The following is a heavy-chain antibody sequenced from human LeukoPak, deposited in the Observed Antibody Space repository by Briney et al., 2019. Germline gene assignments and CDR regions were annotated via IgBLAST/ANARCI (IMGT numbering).Heavy chain of an antibody. J-gene: IGHJ4*02. CDR2: ISSGSSTI. D-gene: IGHD3-3*01. CDR1: GFTFGSYS. Sequence: GGSLRLSCAASGFTFGSYSMSWVRQAPGKGLEWVSYISSGSSTIYYADSVKGRFTISRDNAKNSLYLQMNSLRAEDTAVYYCARVRSGYSMDYWGQGTLVTVSS. V-gene: IGHV3-48*01. CDR3: ARVRSGYSMDY.